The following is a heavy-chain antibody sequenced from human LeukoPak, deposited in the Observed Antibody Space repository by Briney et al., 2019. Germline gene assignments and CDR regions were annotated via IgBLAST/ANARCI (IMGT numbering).Heavy chain of an antibody. Sequence: ASVKVSCKASGYTFTSYDINWVRQATGQGLEWMGWMNPNSGNTGYAQKLQGRVAITRNTSISTAYMELSSLRSEDTAVYYCARGPPFHYGSGSYYNFDYWGQGTLVTVSS. J-gene: IGHJ4*02. D-gene: IGHD3-10*01. CDR2: MNPNSGNT. V-gene: IGHV1-8*03. CDR3: ARGPPFHYGSGSYYNFDY. CDR1: GYTFTSYD.